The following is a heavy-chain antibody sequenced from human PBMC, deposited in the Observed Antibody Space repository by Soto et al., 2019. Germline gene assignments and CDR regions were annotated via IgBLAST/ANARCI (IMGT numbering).Heavy chain of an antibody. J-gene: IGHJ4*02. CDR3: AREKQWLVPFDY. V-gene: IGHV3-30-3*01. CDR1: GFTFSSYA. D-gene: IGHD6-19*01. Sequence: GGSLRLSCAASGFTFSSYAMHWVRQAPGKGLEWVAVISYDGSNKYYADSVKGRFTISRDNSKNTLYLQMNSLRAEDTAVYYCAREKQWLVPFDYWGQGTLVTVS. CDR2: ISYDGSNK.